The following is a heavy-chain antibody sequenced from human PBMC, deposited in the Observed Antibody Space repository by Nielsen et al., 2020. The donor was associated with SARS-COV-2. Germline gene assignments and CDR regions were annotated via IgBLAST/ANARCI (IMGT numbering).Heavy chain of an antibody. CDR1: GGSISSGGYY. CDR3: ACESSGYDHYNYGMDV. V-gene: IGHV4-31*03. D-gene: IGHD5-12*01. Sequence: SETLSPTCTVSGGSISSGGYYWSWIRHHPGKGLEWIGYIYFSGRTCYNPSLKSRVTISVDTSKNQFSLILRSVTAADTAVYYCACESSGYDHYNYGMDVWGQGTTVTVSS. CDR2: IYFSGRT. J-gene: IGHJ6*02.